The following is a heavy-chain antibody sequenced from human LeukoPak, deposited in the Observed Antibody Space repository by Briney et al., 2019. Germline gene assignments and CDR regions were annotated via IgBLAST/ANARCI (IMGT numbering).Heavy chain of an antibody. D-gene: IGHD2-15*01. CDR2: IIPIFGTA. CDR3: ARDPVVVVAATYCYYGMDV. CDR1: GGTFSSYA. J-gene: IGHJ6*02. V-gene: IGHV1-69*13. Sequence: SVKVSCKASGGTFSSYAISWVRQAPGQGLEWMGGIIPIFGTANYAQKFQGRVTITADESTSTAYMELSSLRSEDTAVYYRARDPVVVVAATYCYYGMDVWGQGTTVTVSS.